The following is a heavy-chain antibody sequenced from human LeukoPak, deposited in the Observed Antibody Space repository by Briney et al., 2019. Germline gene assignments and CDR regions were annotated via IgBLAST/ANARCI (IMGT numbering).Heavy chain of an antibody. V-gene: IGHV3-53*01. Sequence: GGSLRLSCAASGFTVSSNYVSWVRQAPGKGLEWVSVIYIGGSTYYADSLKGRITISRDNAKNTVYLQMNSLRAEDTAVYYCARAPSPGFSPDYWGQGTLVTVSS. J-gene: IGHJ4*02. CDR1: GFTVSSNY. CDR3: ARAPSPGFSPDY. CDR2: IYIGGST.